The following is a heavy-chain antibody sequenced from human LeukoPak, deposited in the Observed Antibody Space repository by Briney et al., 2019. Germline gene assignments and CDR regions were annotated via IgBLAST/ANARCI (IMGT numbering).Heavy chain of an antibody. CDR1: GYTFTSYG. J-gene: IGHJ4*02. V-gene: IGHV1-3*01. D-gene: IGHD5-18*01. CDR2: INAGNGNT. CDR3: ARDSRGYSYGPDY. Sequence: ASVKVSCKASGYTFTSYGISWVRQAPGQRLEWMGWINAGNGNTKYSQKFQGRVTITRDTSASTAYMELSSLRSEDTAVYYCARDSRGYSYGPDYWGQGTLVSVSS.